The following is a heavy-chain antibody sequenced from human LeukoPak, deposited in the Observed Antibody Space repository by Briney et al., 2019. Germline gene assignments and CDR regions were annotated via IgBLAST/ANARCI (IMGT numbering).Heavy chain of an antibody. J-gene: IGHJ4*02. CDR2: IKQDGSEK. Sequence: GGSLRLSCAASGFTFSSYWMTWVRQAPGKGLEWVANIKQDGSEKYYLDSVKGRFTISRDNSKNTLYLQMNSLRAEDTAVYYCAKQGLVGASVPDYWGQGTLVTVSS. CDR3: AKQGLVGASVPDY. D-gene: IGHD1-26*01. V-gene: IGHV3-7*01. CDR1: GFTFSSYW.